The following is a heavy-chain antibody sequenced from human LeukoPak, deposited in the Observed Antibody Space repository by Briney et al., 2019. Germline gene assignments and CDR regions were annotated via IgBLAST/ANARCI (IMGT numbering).Heavy chain of an antibody. CDR1: GYTFTGYY. CDR2: INPNSGGT. V-gene: IGHV1-2*02. CDR3: ARDVTEYYYGSDDY. Sequence: ASVKVSCKASGYTFTGYYMHWVRQAPGQVLGWMGWINPNSGGTNYAQKFQGRVTMTRDTSISTAYMELSRLRSDDTAVYYCARDVTEYYYGSDDYWGQGTLVTVSS. D-gene: IGHD3-10*01. J-gene: IGHJ4*02.